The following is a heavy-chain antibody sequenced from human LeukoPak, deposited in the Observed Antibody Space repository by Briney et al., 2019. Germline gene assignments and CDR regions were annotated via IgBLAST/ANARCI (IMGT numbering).Heavy chain of an antibody. J-gene: IGHJ4*02. CDR1: GGSISSYY. D-gene: IGHD4-23*01. CDR3: ARGSRQTVVTNWAYYFDY. Sequence: SETLSLTCTASGGSISSYYWSWIRQPPGKGLEWIGYIYYSGSTNYNPSLKSRVTISVDTSKNQFSLKLSSVTAADTAVYYCARGSRQTVVTNWAYYFDYWGQGTLVTVSS. CDR2: IYYSGST. V-gene: IGHV4-59*01.